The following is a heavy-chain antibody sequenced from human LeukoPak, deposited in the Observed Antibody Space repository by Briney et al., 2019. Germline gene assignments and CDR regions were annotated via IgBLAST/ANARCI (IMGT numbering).Heavy chain of an antibody. CDR3: ARDRPVIVVVPAANYDAFDI. Sequence: ASVKVSCKASGYTFTGYYMHWVRQAPGQGLEWMGWINPNSGGTNCAQKFQGRVTMTRDTSISTAYMELSRLRSDDTAVYYCARDRPVIVVVPAANYDAFDIWGQGTMVTVSS. CDR2: INPNSGGT. CDR1: GYTFTGYY. V-gene: IGHV1-2*02. J-gene: IGHJ3*02. D-gene: IGHD2-2*01.